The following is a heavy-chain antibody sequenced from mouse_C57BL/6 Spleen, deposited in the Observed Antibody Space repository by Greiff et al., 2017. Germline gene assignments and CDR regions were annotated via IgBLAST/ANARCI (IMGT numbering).Heavy chain of an antibody. CDR1: GYTFTSYW. D-gene: IGHD1-1*02. CDR3: ARWWEQGGYYWDY. Sequence: QVQLQQSGAELAKPGASVKLSCKASGYTFTSYWMHWVKQRPGQGLEWIGYINPSSGYTKYNQKFKDKATLTADKSSSTAYMQLRSLTYEDSAVYYLARWWEQGGYYWDYWGQGTTLTVSS. J-gene: IGHJ2*01. CDR2: INPSSGYT. V-gene: IGHV1-7*01.